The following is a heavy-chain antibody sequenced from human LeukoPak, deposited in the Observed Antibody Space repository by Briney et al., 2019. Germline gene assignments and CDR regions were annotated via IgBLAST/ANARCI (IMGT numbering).Heavy chain of an antibody. CDR2: INHSGST. CDR3: ARDWYSYGFDY. J-gene: IGHJ4*02. V-gene: IGHV4-34*01. D-gene: IGHD5-18*01. CDR1: GGSFRGYY. Sequence: SETLSLTCAVYGGSFRGYYWSWGPPPPGGGVGWSGEINHSGSTNYNPSLKSRVTISVATSQNQLSLRPSSVTAADTAVYYCARDWYSYGFDYWGQGTLVTVSS.